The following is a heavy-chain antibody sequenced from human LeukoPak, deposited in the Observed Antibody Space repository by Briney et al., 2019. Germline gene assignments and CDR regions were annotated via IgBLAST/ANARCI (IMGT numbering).Heavy chain of an antibody. Sequence: GGSLRLSCAASGFSFSNYAMTWVRQAPGKGLEWVSTIGGDGHSTDYADSVKGRFTISRDNSKNTLYLQMNSLRAEDTALYYCAKRAGGTPDYWGLGTLVTVSS. CDR3: AKRAGGTPDY. J-gene: IGHJ4*02. D-gene: IGHD1-26*01. V-gene: IGHV3-23*01. CDR2: IGGDGHST. CDR1: GFSFSNYA.